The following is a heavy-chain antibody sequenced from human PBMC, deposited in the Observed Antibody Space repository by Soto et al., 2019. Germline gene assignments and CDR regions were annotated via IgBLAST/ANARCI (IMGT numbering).Heavy chain of an antibody. Sequence: EVQVLESGGGLVQPGGSLRLSCAASGFTFSNYAMSWVRQAPGKGLEWVSTIHGGGDYTHYTDSVKGRFNISRDKSRNTQFLLMKTLRAEDTAVYYSAKNRGSWSYTNSNFDVWGRGTLVTVSS. V-gene: IGHV3-23*01. CDR1: GFTFSNYA. CDR3: AKNRGSWSYTNSNFDV. CDR2: IHGGGDYT. D-gene: IGHD1-26*01. J-gene: IGHJ2*01.